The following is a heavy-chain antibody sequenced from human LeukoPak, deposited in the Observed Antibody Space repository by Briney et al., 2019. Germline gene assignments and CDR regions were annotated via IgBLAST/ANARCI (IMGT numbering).Heavy chain of an antibody. J-gene: IGHJ4*02. CDR2: IKSDGSVT. Sequence: GGSLRLSCAASGFTFSSYWMHWVRQAPGEGLVWVSRIKSDGSVTWYADSVKGRFTISRDNSKNTLYLQMNSLRAEDTAVYYCARGRDDSSGSLDYWGQGTLVTVSS. CDR3: ARGRDDSSGSLDY. D-gene: IGHD3-22*01. V-gene: IGHV3-74*01. CDR1: GFTFSSYW.